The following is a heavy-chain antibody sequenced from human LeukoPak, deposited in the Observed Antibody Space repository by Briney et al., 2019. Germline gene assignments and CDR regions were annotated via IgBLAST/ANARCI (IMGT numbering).Heavy chain of an antibody. CDR3: ARESLSGNYYGMDV. D-gene: IGHD2/OR15-2a*01. V-gene: IGHV4-61*01. J-gene: IGHJ6*02. Sequence: SETLSLTCTVSGGSVSSGSYYWSWIRQPPGKELEWIGYIYYSGSTNYNPSLKSRVTISIDTSKNQFSLKLSSVTAADTAVYYCARESLSGNYYGMDVWGQGTTVTVSS. CDR1: GGSVSSGSYY. CDR2: IYYSGST.